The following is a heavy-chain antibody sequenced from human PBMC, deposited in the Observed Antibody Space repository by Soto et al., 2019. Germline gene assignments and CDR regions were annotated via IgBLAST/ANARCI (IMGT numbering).Heavy chain of an antibody. CDR2: INHRVSS. CDR1: GGSLSGYY. V-gene: IGHV4-34*01. Sequence: XESLSLPCAVNGGSLSGYYWSWIRQSPGKGLMGMGEINHRVSSAYNRSFKSRVTISIAASKNHVTLELTSVTAADMAAYYCARSDNRNSLYGVNVWGQVNAVTASS. J-gene: IGHJ6*02. CDR3: ARSDNRNSLYGVNV. D-gene: IGHD1-7*01.